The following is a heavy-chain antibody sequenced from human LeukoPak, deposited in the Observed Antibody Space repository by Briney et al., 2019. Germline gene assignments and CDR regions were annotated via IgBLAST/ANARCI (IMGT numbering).Heavy chain of an antibody. CDR2: IKRKSDGGTT. Sequence: PGGSLRLSCAASGFTVSDAWMSWVRQTPGKGLEWIGRIKRKSDGGTTEYAAPVKGRFTISRDDSKNTVYLQMSSLKIDDTAMFHCATGGHYFGAWGQGALVTVSS. V-gene: IGHV3-15*01. J-gene: IGHJ4*02. D-gene: IGHD3-10*01. CDR3: ATGGHYFGA. CDR1: GFTVSDAW.